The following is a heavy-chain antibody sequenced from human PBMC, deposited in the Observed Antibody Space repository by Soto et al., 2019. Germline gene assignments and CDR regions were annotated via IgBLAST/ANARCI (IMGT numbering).Heavy chain of an antibody. D-gene: IGHD2-15*01. CDR2: IGTAGDT. CDR3: ARDERYCSGGSCGVDY. V-gene: IGHV3-13*01. J-gene: IGHJ4*02. Sequence: PGGSLRLSCAASGFTFSSYDMHWVRQATGKGLEWVAAIGTAGDTYYAGSVKGRFTISRDNSKNTLYLQMNSLRAEDTAVYYCARDERYCSGGSCGVDYWGQGTLVTVSS. CDR1: GFTFSSYD.